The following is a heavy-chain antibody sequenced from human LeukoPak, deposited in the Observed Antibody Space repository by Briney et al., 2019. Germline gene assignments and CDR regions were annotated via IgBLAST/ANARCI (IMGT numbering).Heavy chain of an antibody. CDR1: GFTFMSFA. Sequence: GGSLRLSCAASGFTFMSFAVSWVRQAPGKGLEWVSVISGSGDSTYYADSVKGRFTISRDNSKNTLYLQMNSLGAEDTAIYYCTKGVVLTIFGMAWHAFDIWGQGTMVTVS. CDR3: TKGVVLTIFGMAWHAFDI. CDR2: ISGSGDST. J-gene: IGHJ3*02. V-gene: IGHV3-23*01. D-gene: IGHD3-3*01.